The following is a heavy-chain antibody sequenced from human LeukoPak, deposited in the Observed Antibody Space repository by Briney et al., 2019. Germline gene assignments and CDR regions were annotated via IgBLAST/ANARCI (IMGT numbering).Heavy chain of an antibody. D-gene: IGHD2-2*01. CDR2: ISYDGSNK. V-gene: IGHV3-30*18. J-gene: IGHJ4*02. CDR3: AKVKWGQLLARYFDY. CDR1: GFTFSNYV. Sequence: GGSLRLSCAASGFTFSNYVLHWVRQAPGKGLDWVAAISYDGSNKYYADSVRGRFTISRGNSKNTLYLQMSSPRTEDTAVYYCAKVKWGQLLARYFDYWGQGTLVTVSS.